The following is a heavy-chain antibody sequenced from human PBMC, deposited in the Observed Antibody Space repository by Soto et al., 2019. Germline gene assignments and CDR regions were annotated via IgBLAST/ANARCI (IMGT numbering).Heavy chain of an antibody. CDR1: GFTFSSYA. J-gene: IGHJ6*03. CDR2: ISGSGGST. V-gene: IGHV3-23*01. Sequence: EVQLLESGGGLVQPGGSLRLSCAASGFTFSSYAMSWVRQAPGKGLEWVSAISGSGGSTYYADSVKGRFTISRDNSKNTLYLQMNSLRAEDTAVYYCAKEHRIKGGSNYCSYMDVWGKGTTVTVSS. D-gene: IGHD2-15*01. CDR3: AKEHRIKGGSNYCSYMDV.